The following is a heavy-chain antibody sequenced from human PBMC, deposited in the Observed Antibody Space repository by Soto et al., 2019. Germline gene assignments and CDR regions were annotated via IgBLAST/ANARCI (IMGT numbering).Heavy chain of an antibody. V-gene: IGHV1-18*01. CDR2: ISAYNGNT. J-gene: IGHJ4*02. Sequence: QVQLVQSGAEVKKPGASVKVSCKASGYTFTSYGISWVRQAPGQGLEWMGWISAYNGNTNYAQKLQGRVTMTTDTSTSTAYMELRSLRSDDTAVYYCARAAETGYSSGWTLFDYWGQGTLVTVSS. CDR3: ARAAETGYSSGWTLFDY. D-gene: IGHD6-19*01. CDR1: GYTFTSYG.